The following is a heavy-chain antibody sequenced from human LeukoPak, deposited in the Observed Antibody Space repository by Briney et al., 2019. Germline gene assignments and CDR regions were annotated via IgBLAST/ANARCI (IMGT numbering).Heavy chain of an antibody. J-gene: IGHJ4*02. CDR1: GYRFTSYW. D-gene: IGHD4-23*01. CDR3: ARHTNDYGGYGDY. Sequence: LGESLKISCKGSGYRFTSYWVGWVRQMPGKGLEWMGIIYPGDSDTRYSPSFQGQVTISADKSISAAYLQWSSLKASDTAMYYCARHTNDYGGYGDYWGQGTLVTVSP. CDR2: IYPGDSDT. V-gene: IGHV5-51*01.